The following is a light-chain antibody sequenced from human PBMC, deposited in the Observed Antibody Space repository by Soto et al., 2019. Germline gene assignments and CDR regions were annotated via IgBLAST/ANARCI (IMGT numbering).Light chain of an antibody. CDR1: TSDVGRYNY. V-gene: IGLV2-14*01. J-gene: IGLJ1*01. Sequence: QSALTQPAPVSGSPGRSITISCTGTTSDVGRYNYVSWYQQHPGKAPKLIIYDVSNRPSGVSNRFSGSKSGNTASLTISGLQAEDEADYYCNSYTSSSTYVFGTGTKVTVL. CDR2: DVS. CDR3: NSYTSSSTYV.